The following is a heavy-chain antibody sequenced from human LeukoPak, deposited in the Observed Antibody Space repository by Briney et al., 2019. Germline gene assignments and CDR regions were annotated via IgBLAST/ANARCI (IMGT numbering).Heavy chain of an antibody. D-gene: IGHD2/OR15-2a*01. Sequence: SETLSLTCTVSGDSIIGSTYDRGRFRQPDWAGIRQPPGKGLEWIGNVFHNGDTRYNPSLESRVSISVDTSKNQFSLNLNFVTAADTAVYYCARYGTVYSFDTWGQGTLVTVSS. CDR2: VFHNGDT. J-gene: IGHJ4*02. CDR1: GDSIIGSTYD. V-gene: IGHV4-39*01. CDR3: ARYGTVYSFDT.